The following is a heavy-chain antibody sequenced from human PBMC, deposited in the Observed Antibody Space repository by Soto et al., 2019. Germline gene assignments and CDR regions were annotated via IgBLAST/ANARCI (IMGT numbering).Heavy chain of an antibody. J-gene: IGHJ6*02. CDR1: GCTCTSYY. CDR3: ARDGVVVVITTSRYYYYDMDV. V-gene: IGHV1-46*01. CDR2: INPSGGRT. Sequence: GASVKVACNASGCTCTSYYMHWVRQAPGQGLVWMGIINPSGGRTSYAQKFQGRVTMTRETSTSTVYMELSSLRSEDTAVYYCARDGVVVVITTSRYYYYDMDVWGQGTTVTVSS. D-gene: IGHD3-22*01.